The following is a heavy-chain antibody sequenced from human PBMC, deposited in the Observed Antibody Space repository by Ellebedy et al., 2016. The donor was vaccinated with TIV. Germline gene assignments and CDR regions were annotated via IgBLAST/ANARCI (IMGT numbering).Heavy chain of an antibody. CDR2: TSHDGNNK. CDR3: ARHIGERGQSGYGPPY. CDR1: GFIFTNYG. V-gene: IGHV3-30*03. J-gene: IGHJ4*02. Sequence: PGGSLRLSCAASGFIFTNYGMHRVRQAPGKGLEWVAATSHDGNNKYYADSVKGRFTISRDNSKNTLYLQMNSLKAEDTAVYYCARHIGERGQSGYGPPYWGQGTLVTVSS. D-gene: IGHD5-12*01.